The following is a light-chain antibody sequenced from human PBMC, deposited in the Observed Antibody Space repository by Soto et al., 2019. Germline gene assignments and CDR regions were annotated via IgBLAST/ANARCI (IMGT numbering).Light chain of an antibody. CDR2: DVS. J-gene: IGLJ1*01. CDR1: SSDVGGYNY. V-gene: IGLV2-14*01. Sequence: QSALTQPASVSGSPGQSITISCTGTSSDVGGYNYVSWYQQQPGKAPKLMIFDVSDRPSGVSNRFSGSKSGNTYSLTISVLQAEDEDDYYCSSYTSSSTRVFGTGTKVTVL. CDR3: SSYTSSSTRV.